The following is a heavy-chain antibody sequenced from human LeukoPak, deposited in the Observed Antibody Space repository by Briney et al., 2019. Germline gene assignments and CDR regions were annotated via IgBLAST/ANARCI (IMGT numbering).Heavy chain of an antibody. D-gene: IGHD1-1*01. Sequence: ASVKVSCKASGYTFTSYDINWVRQATGQGLEWMGWMNPNSGNTGYAQKFQGRVTMTRNTSINTAYMELSSLRSEDTAVYYCARIPQRVPHNWFDPWGQGTLVTVSS. CDR1: GYTFTSYD. CDR3: ARIPQRVPHNWFDP. V-gene: IGHV1-8*01. CDR2: MNPNSGNT. J-gene: IGHJ5*02.